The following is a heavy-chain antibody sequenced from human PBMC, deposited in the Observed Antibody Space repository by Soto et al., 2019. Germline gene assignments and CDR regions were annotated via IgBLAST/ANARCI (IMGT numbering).Heavy chain of an antibody. CDR2: IIPIFGTA. V-gene: IGHV1-69*05. Sequence: QVQLVQSGAEVKKPGSSVKVSCKASGGTFSSYAISWVRQAPGQGLEWMGGIIPIFGTANYAQKFQGRVTXTXEXSPXTASMELSSLRSADTAVYYCAGDDVDTAMPYGMDVWGQGTTVTVSS. D-gene: IGHD5-18*01. CDR3: AGDDVDTAMPYGMDV. J-gene: IGHJ6*02. CDR1: GGTFSSYA.